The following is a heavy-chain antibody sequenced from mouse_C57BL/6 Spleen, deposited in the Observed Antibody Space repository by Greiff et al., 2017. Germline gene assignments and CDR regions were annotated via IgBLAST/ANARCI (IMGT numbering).Heavy chain of an antibody. CDR1: GYSITSGYY. Sequence: VQLQESGPGLVKPSQSLSLTCSVTGYSITSGYYWNWIRQFPGNKLEWMGYISYDGSNNYNPSLKNRISITRDTSKNQFFLKLNSVTTEDTATYYCARGEALGDYWGQGTTLTVSS. CDR3: ARGEALGDY. D-gene: IGHD3-2*02. CDR2: ISYDGSN. V-gene: IGHV3-6*01. J-gene: IGHJ2*01.